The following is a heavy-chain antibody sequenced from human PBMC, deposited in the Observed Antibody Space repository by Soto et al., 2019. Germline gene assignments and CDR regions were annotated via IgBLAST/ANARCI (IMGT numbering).Heavy chain of an antibody. CDR2: FDPEDGET. D-gene: IGHD3-16*02. V-gene: IGHV1-24*01. CDR1: GYTLTELS. CDR3: ATSRGYPFTLHFDY. J-gene: IGHJ4*02. Sequence: ASVKFSCKVSGYTLTELSMHWVRQAPGKGLEWMGGFDPEDGETIYAQKFQGRVTMTEDTSTDTAYMELSSLRSEDTAVYYCATSRGYPFTLHFDYWGQGTLVTVSS.